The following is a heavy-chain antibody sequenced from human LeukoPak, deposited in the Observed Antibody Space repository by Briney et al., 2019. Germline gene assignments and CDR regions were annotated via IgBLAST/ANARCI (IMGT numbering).Heavy chain of an antibody. CDR1: GYSFTSYW. V-gene: IGHV5-51*01. CDR2: IYRGDSDT. D-gene: IGHD4-17*01. J-gene: IGHJ4*02. Sequence: GESLKISLKGSGYSFTSYWISWVRQMPGKGLEWIGIIYRGDSDTRYSPSFQGQVSIAADKSIRTAYLQWSSLKASDTAMYYCARPAAYCDYEYYFDDWGQGTLVTVSS. CDR3: ARPAAYCDYEYYFDD.